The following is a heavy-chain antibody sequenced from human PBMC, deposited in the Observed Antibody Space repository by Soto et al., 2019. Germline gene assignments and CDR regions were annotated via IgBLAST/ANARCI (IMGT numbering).Heavy chain of an antibody. Sequence: QVRLVQSGAEVGQPGASVKVSCKASGHTSRNNGISWVRQAPGKGLEWMGFINANTGATNYARKFRGRLTLTTDTFMRTVDIELRSLGSDDTAFYYGGGGEDGWDQRLLDYWGQGTLVTVSS. CDR3: GGGEDGWDQRLLDY. CDR1: GHTSRNNG. D-gene: IGHD2-21*01. V-gene: IGHV1-18*01. CDR2: INANTGAT. J-gene: IGHJ4*02.